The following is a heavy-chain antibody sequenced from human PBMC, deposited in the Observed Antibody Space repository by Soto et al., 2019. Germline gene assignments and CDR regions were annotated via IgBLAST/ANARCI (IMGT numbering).Heavy chain of an antibody. J-gene: IGHJ6*02. CDR3: ARGSYDYVGGMDV. Sequence: EVQLVESGGVVVQPGGSLRLSCAASGFTFDDYTMHWVRQAPGKGLGWVSLISWDGGSTYYADSVKGRFTISRDNSKNSLYLQMNSLTTEDTALYYCARGSYDYVGGMDVWGQGTTVTVSS. CDR2: ISWDGGST. CDR1: GFTFDDYT. D-gene: IGHD3-16*01. V-gene: IGHV3-43*01.